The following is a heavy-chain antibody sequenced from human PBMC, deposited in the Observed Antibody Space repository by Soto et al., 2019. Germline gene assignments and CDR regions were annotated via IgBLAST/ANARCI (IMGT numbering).Heavy chain of an antibody. V-gene: IGHV4-61*01. J-gene: IGHJ4*02. CDR2: IYYSGST. CDR3: ARHPMPHYGDQPNYYFDY. Sequence: PSETLSLTCTVSGGSVSSGSYYWSWIRQPPGKGLEWIGYIYYSGSTNYNPSLKSRVTISVDTSKNQFSLKLSSVTAADTAVYYCARHPMPHYGDQPNYYFDYWGQGTLVTVSS. D-gene: IGHD4-17*01. CDR1: GGSVSSGSYY.